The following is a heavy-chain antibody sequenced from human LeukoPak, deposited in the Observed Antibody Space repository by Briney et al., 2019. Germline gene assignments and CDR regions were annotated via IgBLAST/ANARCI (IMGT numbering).Heavy chain of an antibody. Sequence: PSETLSLTCTVSGGSLTSVGYYWSSIRQHPGKGLEWIGYIYYSGSTSYYQYLKSRVTISVDTTKNQFSLKLSTVTAADTAVYYCARVAATSTDYYFDYWGQGTLVTVSS. V-gene: IGHV4-31*03. D-gene: IGHD2-2*01. J-gene: IGHJ4*02. CDR2: IYYSGST. CDR3: ARVAATSTDYYFDY. CDR1: GGSLTSVGYY.